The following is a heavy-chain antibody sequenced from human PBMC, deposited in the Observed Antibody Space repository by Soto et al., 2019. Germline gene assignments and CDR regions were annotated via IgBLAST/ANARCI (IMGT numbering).Heavy chain of an antibody. J-gene: IGHJ4*02. D-gene: IGHD7-27*01. Sequence: QVQLQQWGAGLLNLWEPCPFPSAALGGPSVGSSGNWIRQPPGKGLEWIGEINHSGSTNYNPSLKSRVTLSVDTSKNQFSLKLSSVTAADTAVYYCARGWGRIFDYWGQGTLVTLSS. V-gene: IGHV4-34*01. CDR3: ARGWGRIFDY. CDR2: INHSGST. CDR1: GGPSVGSS.